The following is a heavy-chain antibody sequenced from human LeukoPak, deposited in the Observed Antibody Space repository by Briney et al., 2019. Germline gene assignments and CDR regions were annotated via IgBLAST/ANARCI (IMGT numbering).Heavy chain of an antibody. CDR2: IYYSGST. D-gene: IGHD3-10*01. J-gene: IGHJ4*02. Sequence: PSETLSLTCTVSGGSISSYYWSWIRQPPGKGLEWIGYIYYSGSTNYNPSLKSRVTISVATSKNQFSLKLSSVTAADTAVYYCASSTPIYGSGSPHWGQGTLVTVSS. V-gene: IGHV4-59*08. CDR1: GGSISSYY. CDR3: ASSTPIYGSGSPH.